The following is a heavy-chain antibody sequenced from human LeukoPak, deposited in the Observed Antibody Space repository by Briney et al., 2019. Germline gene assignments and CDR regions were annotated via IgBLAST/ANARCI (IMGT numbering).Heavy chain of an antibody. V-gene: IGHV4-39*01. D-gene: IGHD1-26*01. CDR1: GGSISSSSYY. Sequence: SETLSLTCTVSGGSISSSSYYWGWIRQPPGKGLEWIGSIYYSGSTYYNPSLKRRVTISVDTSKNQFSLKLSSVTAADTAVYYCARQSELLGFFDYWGQGTLVTVSS. J-gene: IGHJ4*02. CDR3: ARQSELLGFFDY. CDR2: IYYSGST.